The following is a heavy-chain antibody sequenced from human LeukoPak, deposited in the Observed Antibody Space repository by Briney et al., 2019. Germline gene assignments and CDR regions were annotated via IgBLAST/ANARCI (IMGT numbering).Heavy chain of an antibody. Sequence: GRSLRLSCAASGFTFSSYAMHWVRQAPGKGLEWVAVISYDGSNKYYADSAKGRFTISRDNSKNTLYLQMNSLRAEDTAVYYCAREIIVVVPAAIPHFDYWGQGTLVTVSS. CDR2: ISYDGSNK. J-gene: IGHJ4*02. D-gene: IGHD2-2*01. CDR1: GFTFSSYA. V-gene: IGHV3-30-3*01. CDR3: AREIIVVVPAAIPHFDY.